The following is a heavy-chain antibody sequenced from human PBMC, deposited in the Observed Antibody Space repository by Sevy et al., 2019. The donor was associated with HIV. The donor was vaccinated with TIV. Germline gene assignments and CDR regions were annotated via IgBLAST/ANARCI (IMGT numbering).Heavy chain of an antibody. CDR1: GFTFSSYW. V-gene: IGHV3-7*01. D-gene: IGHD6-13*01. CDR2: IKQDGSEK. J-gene: IGHJ4*02. Sequence: GGSLRLSCAASGFTFSSYWMSWVRQAPGKGLEWVANIKQDGSEKYYVDSVKGRFTISRDNAKNSLFLQMNSLRTEDTAVYYCARESSKIKAATGTEFDYWGQGTLVTVSS. CDR3: ARESSKIKAATGTEFDY.